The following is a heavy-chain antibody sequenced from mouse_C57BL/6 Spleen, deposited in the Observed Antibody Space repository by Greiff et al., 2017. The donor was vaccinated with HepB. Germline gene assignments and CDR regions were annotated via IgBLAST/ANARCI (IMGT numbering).Heavy chain of an antibody. CDR2: IDPSDSYT. D-gene: IGHD2-1*01. CDR1: GYTFTSYW. CDR3: ARLGGNGAMDY. J-gene: IGHJ4*01. Sequence: VQLQQPGAELVMPGASVKLSCKASGYTFTSYWMHWVKQRPGQGLEWIGEIDPSDSYTNYNQKFKGKSTLTVDKSSSTAYMQLSSLTSEDSAVYYCARLGGNGAMDYWGQGSSVTVSS. V-gene: IGHV1-69*01.